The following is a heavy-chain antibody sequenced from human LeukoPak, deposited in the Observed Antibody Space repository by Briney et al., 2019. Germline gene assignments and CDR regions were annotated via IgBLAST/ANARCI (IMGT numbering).Heavy chain of an antibody. Sequence: SETLSLTCTVSAGFISSSCYYWGWIRQPPGKGLEGIGSIYYSGSTYYNPSLKSRVTISVDTSKNQFSLKLSSVTAADTAVYYCARHVPTGYYYYGMDVWGQGTTVTVSS. CDR1: AGFISSSCYY. CDR3: ARHVPTGYYYYGMDV. D-gene: IGHD1-14*01. CDR2: IYYSGST. V-gene: IGHV4-39*01. J-gene: IGHJ6*02.